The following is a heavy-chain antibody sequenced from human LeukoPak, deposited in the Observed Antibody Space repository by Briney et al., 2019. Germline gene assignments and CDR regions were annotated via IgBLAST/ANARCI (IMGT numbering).Heavy chain of an antibody. CDR1: GYSFTSFW. Sequence: GESLKISCKGSGYSFTSFWIGWVRQMPGKGLEWMGIIYPGDSDTRYSPSSQGQVTISADKSISTAYLQWSSLKASDTAMYYCARRAVVPAATRHFDYWGQGTLVTVSS. V-gene: IGHV5-51*01. CDR3: ARRAVVPAATRHFDY. CDR2: IYPGDSDT. J-gene: IGHJ4*02. D-gene: IGHD2-2*01.